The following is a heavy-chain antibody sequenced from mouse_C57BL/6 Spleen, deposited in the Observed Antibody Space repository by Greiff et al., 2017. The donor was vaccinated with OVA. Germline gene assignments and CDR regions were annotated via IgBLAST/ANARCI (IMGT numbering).Heavy chain of an antibody. Sequence: EVKLQESGPGLVKPSQTVFLTCTVTGISITTGNYRWSWIRQFPGNKLEWIGYIYYSGTITYNPSLTSRTTITRDTTKNQFFLEMNSLTAEDTATYYCARSSYGYWYFDVWGTGTTVTVSS. D-gene: IGHD1-1*01. V-gene: IGHV3-5*01. CDR3: ARSSYGYWYFDV. CDR1: GISITTGNYR. J-gene: IGHJ1*03. CDR2: IYYSGTI.